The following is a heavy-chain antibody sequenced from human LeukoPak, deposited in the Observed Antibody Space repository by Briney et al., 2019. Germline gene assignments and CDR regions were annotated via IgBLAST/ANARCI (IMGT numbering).Heavy chain of an antibody. J-gene: IGHJ6*03. CDR1: GFTFSRNV. Sequence: SGRCLRLSCVASGFTFSRNVLHWVRQAPGKGLECVATISYDRNNKFHAESVKGRFTISRDNSRNTMYLQMDSLRPEDTAVYHCAKGGIPTGPYYYFNYMDVWGNGTTVTVSS. D-gene: IGHD3/OR15-3a*01. V-gene: IGHV3-30*01. CDR3: AKGGIPTGPYYYFNYMDV. CDR2: ISYDRNNK.